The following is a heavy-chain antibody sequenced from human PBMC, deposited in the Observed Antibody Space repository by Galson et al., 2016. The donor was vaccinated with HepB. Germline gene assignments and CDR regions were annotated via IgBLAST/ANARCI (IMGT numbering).Heavy chain of an antibody. CDR1: GFTVATNS. CDR3: ARVLRFLELAHRFDP. J-gene: IGHJ5*02. CDR2: ISHGGRT. V-gene: IGHV3-66*02. Sequence: SLRLSCAGSGFTVATNSMSWVRQAPGKGLEWVSVISHGGRTEYSDSVKGRFTLSGDTLKNTVYLQMNSLRPDDTAVYYCARVLRFLELAHRFDPWGQGTQVTVSS. D-gene: IGHD3-3*01.